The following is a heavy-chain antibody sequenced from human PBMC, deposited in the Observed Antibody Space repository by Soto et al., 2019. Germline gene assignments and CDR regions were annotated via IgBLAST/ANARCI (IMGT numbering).Heavy chain of an antibody. D-gene: IGHD3-9*01. CDR3: ARAVVLTFARFYDMDV. Sequence: QVQLVQSGAEVKTPGSSVKVSCKASGGTFSSYSINWVRQAPGQGLEWMGRLIPMFGTTDYAQRFQGRVTFTAHESTSTASMEVSNLASEDTAVYCCARAVVLTFARFYDMDVWGQGPTVTVFS. CDR2: LIPMFGTT. V-gene: IGHV1-69*18. CDR1: GGTFSSYS. J-gene: IGHJ6*02.